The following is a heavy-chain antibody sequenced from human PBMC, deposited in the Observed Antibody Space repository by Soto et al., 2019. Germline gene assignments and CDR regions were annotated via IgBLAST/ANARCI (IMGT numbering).Heavy chain of an antibody. Sequence: QVQLVQSGAEVKKPGASVKVSCKASGYTFTSYYMHWVRQAPGQGLEWMGIINPSGGSTSYAQKFQGSVTMTRDTSTSTVYMELSSLRSEDTAVYYCARLAAAANFDYWGQGTLVTVSS. CDR2: INPSGGST. CDR1: GYTFTSYY. D-gene: IGHD6-13*01. J-gene: IGHJ4*02. V-gene: IGHV1-46*01. CDR3: ARLAAAANFDY.